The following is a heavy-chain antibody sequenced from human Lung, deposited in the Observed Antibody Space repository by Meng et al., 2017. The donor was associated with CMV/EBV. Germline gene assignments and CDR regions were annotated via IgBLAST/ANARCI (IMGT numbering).Heavy chain of an antibody. Sequence: SLKISCAASGFTFSSYAMHWVRQAPGKGLEWVAVISYDGSNKYYADSVKGRFTISRDNSKNTLYLQMNSLRAEDTAVYYCARDRGRFLEWLFPAYWGQGTXVNGAS. J-gene: IGHJ4*02. CDR1: GFTFSSYA. D-gene: IGHD3-3*01. CDR2: ISYDGSNK. V-gene: IGHV3-30*04. CDR3: ARDRGRFLEWLFPAY.